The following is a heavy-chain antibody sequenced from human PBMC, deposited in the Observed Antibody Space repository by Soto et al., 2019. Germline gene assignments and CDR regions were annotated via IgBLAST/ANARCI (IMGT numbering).Heavy chain of an antibody. Sequence: GGSLRLSCAASGFTFSNAWMSWVRQAPGKGLEWVGRMKTKTDGGTTDYAAPVKGRFTISRDDSKNTLSLQMNRLKTEDTAVYYCTTAFRWNYASAPGDYWGQGTLVTVSS. CDR1: GFTFSNAW. CDR3: TTAFRWNYASAPGDY. V-gene: IGHV3-15*01. D-gene: IGHD1-7*01. CDR2: MKTKTDGGTT. J-gene: IGHJ4*02.